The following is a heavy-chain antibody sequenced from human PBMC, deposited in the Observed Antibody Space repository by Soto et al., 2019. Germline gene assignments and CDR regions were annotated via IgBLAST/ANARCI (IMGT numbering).Heavy chain of an antibody. CDR1: GFTFSNYA. CDR3: AKAGYGSDILWWFGP. D-gene: IGHD2-15*01. CDR2: ISGSGDNT. Sequence: EVQLLASGGGLVQPGGSLRLSCATSGFTFSNYAMTWVRQAPGEGLEWVSSISGSGDNTYYADSVKGRFSIFRDNSKSTLDLQMNSLSAEDTALYYCAKAGYGSDILWWFGPWGQGTLVTVSS. V-gene: IGHV3-23*01. J-gene: IGHJ5*02.